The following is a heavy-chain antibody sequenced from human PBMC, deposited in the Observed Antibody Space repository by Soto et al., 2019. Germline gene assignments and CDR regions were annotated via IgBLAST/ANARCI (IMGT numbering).Heavy chain of an antibody. CDR3: ARISGYTSGRSHRPFDY. V-gene: IGHV4-30-4*01. CDR2: IYYSGST. J-gene: IGHJ4*02. CDR1: GGSISSGYYY. D-gene: IGHD5-12*01. Sequence: SETLSLTCTVSGGSISSGYYYWSWIRQPPGKGLEWIGYIYYSGSTYYNPSLKSRVTISVDTSKNQFSLKLSSVTAADTAVYYWARISGYTSGRSHRPFDYWGQGTLVAVSS.